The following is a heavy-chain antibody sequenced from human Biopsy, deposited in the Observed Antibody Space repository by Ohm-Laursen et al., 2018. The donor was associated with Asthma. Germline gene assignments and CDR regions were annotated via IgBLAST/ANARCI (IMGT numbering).Heavy chain of an antibody. CDR1: GYTFINYA. CDR2: INAGNGNT. V-gene: IGHV1-3*01. D-gene: IGHD2-15*01. Sequence: SVKVSCNASGYTFINYAIHWVRQAPGQRLEWMGWINAGNGNTKYSQKFQGRVTITADESTSTAYMELSSLRSEDTAVYYCARDCMLGYCSGGPLGKGAFDPWGQGTLVTVSS. CDR3: ARDCMLGYCSGGPLGKGAFDP. J-gene: IGHJ5*02.